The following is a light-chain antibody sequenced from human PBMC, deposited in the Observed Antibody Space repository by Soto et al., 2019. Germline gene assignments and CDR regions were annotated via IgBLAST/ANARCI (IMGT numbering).Light chain of an antibody. V-gene: IGKV3-20*01. Sequence: EIVLTQSPGTLSLSPGEGATLSCRASQSVSTNFFAWYQQKPGQAPRLLIYGASTRATGIPDRFSGSGSGTDFTLTISRLEPEEFAVYYCQQYGRTSWTFGQGTKVELK. J-gene: IGKJ1*01. CDR2: GAS. CDR3: QQYGRTSWT. CDR1: QSVSTNF.